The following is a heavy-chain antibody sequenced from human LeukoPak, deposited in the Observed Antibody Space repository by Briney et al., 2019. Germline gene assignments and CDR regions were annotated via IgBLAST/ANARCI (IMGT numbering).Heavy chain of an antibody. J-gene: IGHJ5*02. V-gene: IGHV1-69*01. Sequence: SVKVSCKASGGTFSSYAISWVRQAPGQGLEWMGGIIPIFGTANYAQKFQGRVTITADESTSTAYMELSSLRSEDTAVYYCARIFLSVVAPKRWFDPWGQGTLVTVSS. D-gene: IGHD4-23*01. CDR2: IIPIFGTA. CDR1: GGTFSSYA. CDR3: ARIFLSVVAPKRWFDP.